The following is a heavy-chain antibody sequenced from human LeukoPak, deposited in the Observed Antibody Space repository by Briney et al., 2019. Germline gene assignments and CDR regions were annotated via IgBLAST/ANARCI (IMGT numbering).Heavy chain of an antibody. J-gene: IGHJ3*02. CDR2: INHSGST. Sequence: SETLSLTCTVSGYSISSGYYWGWIRQPPGKGLEWIGEINHSGSTNYNPSLKSRVTISVDTSKNQFSLRLNSVTAADTSIYYCARIPTNAVPSAHNGFDIWGQGTMLTVSS. CDR1: GYSISSGYY. D-gene: IGHD6-19*01. V-gene: IGHV4-38-2*02. CDR3: ARIPTNAVPSAHNGFDI.